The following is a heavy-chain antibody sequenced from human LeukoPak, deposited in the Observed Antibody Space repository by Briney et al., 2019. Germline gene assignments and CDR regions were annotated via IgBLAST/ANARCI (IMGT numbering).Heavy chain of an antibody. CDR3: ARVGSTSIAVAGTSGGQYYFDY. J-gene: IGHJ4*02. V-gene: IGHV4-34*01. CDR1: GGSFSGYY. CDR2: INHSGST. Sequence: SETLSLTCAVYGGSFSGYYWSWIRQPPGKGREWIGEINHSGSTNYNPSLKSRVTISVDTSKNQFSLKLSSVTAADTAVYYCARVGSTSIAVAGTSGGQYYFDYWGQGTLVTVSS. D-gene: IGHD6-19*01.